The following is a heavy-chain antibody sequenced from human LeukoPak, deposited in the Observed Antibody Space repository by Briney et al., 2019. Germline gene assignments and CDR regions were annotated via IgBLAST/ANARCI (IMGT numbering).Heavy chain of an antibody. V-gene: IGHV4-34*01. Sequence: SETLSLTCAVYGGSFSGYYWSWIPQPPGKGLEWSGEINHSGSTNYNPSLKSRVTISVDTSKNQFSLKLSSVTAADTAVYYCARLNPGYVTAPHDSWGQGMLVTVSS. CDR2: INHSGST. J-gene: IGHJ5*01. CDR1: GGSFSGYY. CDR3: ARLNPGYVTAPHDS. D-gene: IGHD3-16*01.